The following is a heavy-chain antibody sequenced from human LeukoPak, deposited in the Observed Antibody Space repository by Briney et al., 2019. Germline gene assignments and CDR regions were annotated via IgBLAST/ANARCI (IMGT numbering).Heavy chain of an antibody. Sequence: ASVKVSCKASGYTFTSYDINWVRQATGQGLEWMGWMNPNSGNTGYAQRFQGRVTITRNTSISTAYMELSSLRSEDTAVYYCARRRGGVYNWFDPWGQGTLVTVSS. CDR1: GYTFTSYD. CDR2: MNPNSGNT. J-gene: IGHJ5*02. D-gene: IGHD2-8*02. V-gene: IGHV1-8*03. CDR3: ARRRGGVYNWFDP.